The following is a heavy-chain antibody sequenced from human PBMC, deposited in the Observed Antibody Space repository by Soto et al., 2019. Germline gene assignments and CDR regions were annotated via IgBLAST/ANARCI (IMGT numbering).Heavy chain of an antibody. CDR1: GGTFSSYA. CDR2: IIPIFGTA. D-gene: IGHD2-15*01. Sequence: GASVKVSCKASGGTFSSYAISWVRQAPGQGLEWMGGIIPIFGTANYAQKFQGRVTITADESTSTAYMELSSLRSEDTAVYYCARDLIVGYCSGGSCLNWFDPWGQGTLVTVSS. V-gene: IGHV1-69*13. CDR3: ARDLIVGYCSGGSCLNWFDP. J-gene: IGHJ5*02.